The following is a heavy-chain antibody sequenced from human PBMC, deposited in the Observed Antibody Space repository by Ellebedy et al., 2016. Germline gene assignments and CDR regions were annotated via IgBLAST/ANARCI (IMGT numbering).Heavy chain of an antibody. Sequence: GGSLRLSXAASGFTFSTYAMSWVRQAPGKGLEWVSAISGSGGSTYYADSVKGRFTISRDNSKNTLYLQMNSLRAEDTAVYYCAKDAGLLTRINDYWGQGTLVTVSS. D-gene: IGHD1-14*01. V-gene: IGHV3-23*01. CDR3: AKDAGLLTRINDY. CDR2: ISGSGGST. J-gene: IGHJ4*02. CDR1: GFTFSTYA.